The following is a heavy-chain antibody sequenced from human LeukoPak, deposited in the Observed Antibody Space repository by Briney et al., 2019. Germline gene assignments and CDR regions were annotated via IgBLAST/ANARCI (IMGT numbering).Heavy chain of an antibody. CDR2: IYPGDSDT. D-gene: IGHD3-16*01. Sequence: GESLKISCKASGYPFTNYWIGWVRQMPGKGLEWMGIIYPGDSDTRYSPSFRGQVIISADKSIRTAYLQWTSLEASDTAMYYCARHTGEGSHFQHWGQGSLVTVSS. J-gene: IGHJ1*01. V-gene: IGHV5-51*01. CDR1: GYPFTNYW. CDR3: ARHTGEGSHFQH.